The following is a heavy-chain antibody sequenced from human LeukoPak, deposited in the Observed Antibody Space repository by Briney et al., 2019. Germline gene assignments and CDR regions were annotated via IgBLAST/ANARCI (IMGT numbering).Heavy chain of an antibody. J-gene: IGHJ4*02. CDR3: ARVISEEQFDFDY. CDR1: GFTFSSYW. CDR2: INSDGSST. V-gene: IGHV3-74*01. Sequence: VGSLRLSCAASGFTFSSYWMHWVRQAPGKGLVWVSRINSDGSSTSYADSVKGRFTISRDNAKNTLSLQMNSLRAEDTAVYYCARVISEEQFDFDYWGQGTLVTVSS. D-gene: IGHD6-6*01.